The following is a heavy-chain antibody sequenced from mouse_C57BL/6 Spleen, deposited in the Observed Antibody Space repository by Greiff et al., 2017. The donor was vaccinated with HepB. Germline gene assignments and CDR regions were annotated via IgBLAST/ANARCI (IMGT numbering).Heavy chain of an antibody. D-gene: IGHD1-1*01. CDR2: IYPGSGST. CDR1: GYTFTSYW. CDR3: ARVGTTVVATDYFDY. J-gene: IGHJ2*01. V-gene: IGHV1-55*01. Sequence: VQLQQSGAELVKPGASVKMSCKASGYTFTSYWITWVKQRPGQGLEWIGDIYPGSGSTNYNEKFKSKATLTVDTSSSTAYMQLSSLTSEDSAVYYCARVGTTVVATDYFDYWGQGTTLTVSS.